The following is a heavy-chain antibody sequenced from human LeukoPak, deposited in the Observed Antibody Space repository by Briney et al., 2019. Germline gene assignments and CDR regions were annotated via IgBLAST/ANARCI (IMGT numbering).Heavy chain of an antibody. Sequence: ASVKVSCKASGYTFTNYGISWVRQAPGQGLEWMGWISAYNGNTNYAQKLQGRVTMTTDTSTSTAYMELRSLRSDDTAVYYCARAGGSAWGYYYYYGMDVWGQGTTVTVSS. CDR1: GYTFTNYG. V-gene: IGHV1-18*01. D-gene: IGHD2-15*01. CDR2: ISAYNGNT. CDR3: ARAGGSAWGYYYYYGMDV. J-gene: IGHJ6*02.